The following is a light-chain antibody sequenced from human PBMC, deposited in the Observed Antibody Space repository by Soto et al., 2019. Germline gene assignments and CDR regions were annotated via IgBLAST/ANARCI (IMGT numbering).Light chain of an antibody. J-gene: IGKJ2*01. CDR1: QSVGTN. V-gene: IGKV3-15*01. CDR2: DAS. Sequence: EIVMTQSPATMSLSPGARAALSCRASQSVGTNLAWYQQKPGQAPTLLIYDASTRATRLPDRFSGSGSGTEFNLTLTSLQSEDFAIYYCQQYHNWPPDFTFGQGTKLEIK. CDR3: QQYHNWPPDFT.